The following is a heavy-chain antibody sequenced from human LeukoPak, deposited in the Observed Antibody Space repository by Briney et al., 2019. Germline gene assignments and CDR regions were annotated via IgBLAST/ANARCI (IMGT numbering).Heavy chain of an antibody. CDR2: ISYDGSNK. D-gene: IGHD2-15*01. CDR1: GFIFSSYG. CDR3: AKAALAVVVDYYFDY. Sequence: QPGGSLRLSCAASGFIFSSYGMHWVRQAPGKGLEWVAVISYDGSNKYYADSVKGRFTISRDNSKNTLYLQMNSLRAEDTAVYYCAKAALAVVVDYYFDYWGQGTLVTVSS. J-gene: IGHJ4*02. V-gene: IGHV3-30*18.